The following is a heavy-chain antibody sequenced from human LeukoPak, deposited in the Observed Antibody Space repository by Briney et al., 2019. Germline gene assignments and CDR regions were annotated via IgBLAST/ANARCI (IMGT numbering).Heavy chain of an antibody. CDR1: GGSISDYY. D-gene: IGHD2-21*02. CDR2: LYYNGRN. CDR3: ARRSYCGGDCYSFDY. V-gene: IGHV4-59*01. J-gene: IGHJ4*02. Sequence: SETLSLTCAVSGGSISDYYWSWIRQPPGKGLEWIGYLYYNGRNNYNPSLKSRVTISVDTSKRHFSLELSSVTAADTAVYYCARRSYCGGDCYSFDYWGQGTLVTVSS.